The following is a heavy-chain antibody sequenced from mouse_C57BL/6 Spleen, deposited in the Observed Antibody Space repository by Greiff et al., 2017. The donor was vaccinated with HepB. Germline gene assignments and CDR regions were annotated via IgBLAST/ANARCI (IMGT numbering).Heavy chain of an antibody. D-gene: IGHD1-1*01. J-gene: IGHJ2*01. CDR1: GYTFTSYW. CDR3: ARSSGSSYVTY. Sequence: VQLQQSGAELVMPGASVKLSCKASGYTFTSYWMHWVKQRPGQGLEWIGEIDPSDSYTNYNQKFKGKSTLTVDKSSSTAYMQLSSLTSEDSAVYYCARSSGSSYVTYWGKGTTLTVSS. V-gene: IGHV1-69*01. CDR2: IDPSDSYT.